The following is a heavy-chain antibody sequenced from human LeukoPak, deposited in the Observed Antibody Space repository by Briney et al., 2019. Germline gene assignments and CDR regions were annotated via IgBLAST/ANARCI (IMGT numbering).Heavy chain of an antibody. V-gene: IGHV3-48*02. D-gene: IGHD2/OR15-2a*01. Sequence: GGSLRLSCAASGFTFTSYSMNWVRQAPGKGLEWISYIDSSSSNIYYADSVKGRFTISRDNAKNSLYLQMNSLRDENTVVYFCARIYDTTAYWGQGTLVTVSS. J-gene: IGHJ4*02. CDR3: ARIYDTTAY. CDR2: IDSSSSNI. CDR1: GFTFTSYS.